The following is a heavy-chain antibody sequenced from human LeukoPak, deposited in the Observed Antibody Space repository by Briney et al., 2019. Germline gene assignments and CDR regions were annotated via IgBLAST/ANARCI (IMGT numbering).Heavy chain of an antibody. Sequence: SETLSLTCTVSGGSISSSSYYWGWIRQPPGKGLEWIGSIYYSGSTYYNPSLKSRVTISVDTSKNQFSLKLSSVTAADTAVYYCARVEYSSGVGGYFDYWGQGTLVTVSS. CDR1: GGSISSSSYY. CDR2: IYYSGST. J-gene: IGHJ4*02. V-gene: IGHV4-39*07. CDR3: ARVEYSSGVGGYFDY. D-gene: IGHD6-19*01.